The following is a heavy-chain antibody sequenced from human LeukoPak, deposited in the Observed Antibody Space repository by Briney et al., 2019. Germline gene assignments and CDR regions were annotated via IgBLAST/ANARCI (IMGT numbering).Heavy chain of an antibody. CDR2: ISSSSSYI. Sequence: GGSLRLSCAASGFTFSSYSVNWVRQAPGKGLEWVSSISSSSSYIYYADSVKGRFTISRDNAKNSLYLQMNSLRAEDTAVYYCARELSRFGEPDYWGQGTLVTVSS. D-gene: IGHD3-10*01. CDR3: ARELSRFGEPDY. CDR1: GFTFSSYS. V-gene: IGHV3-21*01. J-gene: IGHJ4*02.